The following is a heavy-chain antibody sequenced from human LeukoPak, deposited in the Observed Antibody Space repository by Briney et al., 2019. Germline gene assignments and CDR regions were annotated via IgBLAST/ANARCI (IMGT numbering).Heavy chain of an antibody. Sequence: SETLSLTCAVSGGSISSGGYSWSWIRQPPGKGLEWIGYIYHSGSTYYNPSLKSRVTISVDRSKNRFSLKLSSVTAADTAVYYCARGYGSGLVDYWGQGTLVTVSS. CDR1: GGSISSGGYS. CDR3: ARGYGSGLVDY. J-gene: IGHJ4*02. D-gene: IGHD3-10*01. CDR2: IYHSGST. V-gene: IGHV4-30-2*01.